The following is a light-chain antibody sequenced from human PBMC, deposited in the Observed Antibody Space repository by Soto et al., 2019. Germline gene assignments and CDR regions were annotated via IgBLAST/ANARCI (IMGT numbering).Light chain of an antibody. CDR2: DAS. V-gene: IGKV3-15*01. J-gene: IGKJ1*01. Sequence: EIVMTQSPATLSVSPGERATLSFTASQNIDNKLVWYQQKPGQVPRLLIYDASTRATGIPARFSGSGSGTEFTLTISSLQSEDFAFYYCQQFHYWWTFGQGTKVDI. CDR1: QNIDNK. CDR3: QQFHYWWT.